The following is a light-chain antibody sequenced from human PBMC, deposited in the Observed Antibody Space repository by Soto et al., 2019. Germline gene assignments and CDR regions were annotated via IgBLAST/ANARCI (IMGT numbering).Light chain of an antibody. CDR2: EVS. CDR1: SSDVGGYNY. V-gene: IGLV2-14*01. J-gene: IGLJ2*01. Sequence: QSALTQPASVSGSPGQSITISCTGTSSDVGGYNYVSWYQQHPGKAPRLMIYEVSYRPSGVSSRFSASKSGNTASLTISGLQAEDEAEYYCSSYTSSGTYVVFGGGTKLTVL. CDR3: SSYTSSGTYVV.